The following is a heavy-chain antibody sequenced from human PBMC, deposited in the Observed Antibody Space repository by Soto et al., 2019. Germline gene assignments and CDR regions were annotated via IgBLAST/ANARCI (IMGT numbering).Heavy chain of an antibody. V-gene: IGHV2-5*02. CDR2: IYWDNDK. D-gene: IGHD6-19*01. CDR1: GFSLSSGVG. J-gene: IGHJ5*02. CDR3: SYRHWLDRGRGGFDR. Sequence: QITLKESGPTLVKPTETLTLTCTFSGFSLSSGVGVGWVRQPPGKALEWLAVIYWDNDKRSSPSLKSRLTITKDTSKYPVFLTMTNMDPVDTATDYYSYRHWLDRGRGGFDRWGTGTLVTDSS.